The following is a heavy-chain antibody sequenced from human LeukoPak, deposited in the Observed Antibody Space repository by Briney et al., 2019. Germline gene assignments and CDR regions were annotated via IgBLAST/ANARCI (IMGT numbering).Heavy chain of an antibody. J-gene: IGHJ4*02. V-gene: IGHV4-31*11. CDR3: ARERAAAGPFDY. CDR1: GGSFSGYY. D-gene: IGHD6-13*01. Sequence: SETLSLTCAVYGGSFSGYYWSWIRQHPGKGLEWIGYIYYSGSTYYNPSLKSRVTISVDTSKNQFSLKLSSVTAADTAVYYCARERAAAGPFDYWGQGTLVTVSS. CDR2: IYYSGST.